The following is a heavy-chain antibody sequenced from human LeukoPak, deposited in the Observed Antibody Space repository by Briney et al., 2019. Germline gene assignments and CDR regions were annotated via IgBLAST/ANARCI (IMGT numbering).Heavy chain of an antibody. V-gene: IGHV4-59*01. CDR2: IYYSGST. Sequence: SETLSLTCTVSGGSISSYYWSWIRQPPGKGLEWIGYIYYSGSTNYNPSLKSRVTISVDTSKNQFSLKLSSVTAADTAVYYCARDTRRYYDSSGPVDYWGQGTLVTVSS. CDR3: ARDTRRYYDSSGPVDY. CDR1: GGSISSYY. J-gene: IGHJ4*02. D-gene: IGHD3-22*01.